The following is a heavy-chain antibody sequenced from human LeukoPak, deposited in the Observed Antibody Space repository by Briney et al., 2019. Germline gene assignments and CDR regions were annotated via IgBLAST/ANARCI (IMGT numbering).Heavy chain of an antibody. J-gene: IGHJ4*02. CDR3: ARGVGSSTGTTLFDY. V-gene: IGHV3-13*01. CDR1: GFTFSSYG. Sequence: GGSLRLSCAASGFTFSSYGMHWVRQATGKGLEWVSAIGTAGDTYYPGSVKGRFTISRENAKNSLYLQMNSLRAGDTAVYYCARGVGSSTGTTLFDYWGQGTLVTVSS. CDR2: IGTAGDT. D-gene: IGHD1-7*01.